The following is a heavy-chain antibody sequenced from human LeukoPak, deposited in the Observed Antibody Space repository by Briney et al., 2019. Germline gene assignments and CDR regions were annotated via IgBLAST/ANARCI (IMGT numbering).Heavy chain of an antibody. CDR3: ARGDSSTWVY. CDR2: IYYSGST. Sequence: ETLSLTCTVSGGSISGYYWSWVRQPPGKGLERIGYIYYSGSTNYNPSLTSRVTISVDTSKNQFSLKLSSVTAADTAVYYCARGDSSTWVYWGQGTLVTVSS. CDR1: GGSISGYY. V-gene: IGHV4-59*01. D-gene: IGHD6-6*01. J-gene: IGHJ4*02.